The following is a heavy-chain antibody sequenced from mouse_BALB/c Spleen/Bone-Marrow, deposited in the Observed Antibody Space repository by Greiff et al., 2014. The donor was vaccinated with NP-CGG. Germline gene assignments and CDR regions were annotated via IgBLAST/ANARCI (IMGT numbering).Heavy chain of an antibody. CDR1: GYSFTTYW. V-gene: IGHV1-61*01. CDR2: IHPSDSET. J-gene: IGHJ3*01. CDR3: AREKVYYGISWFAY. Sequence: QVQLQQPGTEVVRPGASVKLSCKASGYSFTTYWMNWVKQRPGQGLEWIGMIHPSDSETRLNQKFKDKATLTVGKSSSTAYMQLNSPTSEDSAVYYCAREKVYYGISWFAYWGQGTLVTVSA. D-gene: IGHD2-1*01.